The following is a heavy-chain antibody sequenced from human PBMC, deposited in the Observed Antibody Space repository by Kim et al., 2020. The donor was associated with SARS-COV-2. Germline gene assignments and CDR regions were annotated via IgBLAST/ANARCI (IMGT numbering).Heavy chain of an antibody. CDR3: ARGKEGQQLVMAY. J-gene: IGHJ4*02. D-gene: IGHD6-13*01. Sequence: QKFQGRVTITRDTSANTAYMELSSLRSADTAAYYCARGKEGQQLVMAYWGQGTLVTVSS. V-gene: IGHV1-3*01.